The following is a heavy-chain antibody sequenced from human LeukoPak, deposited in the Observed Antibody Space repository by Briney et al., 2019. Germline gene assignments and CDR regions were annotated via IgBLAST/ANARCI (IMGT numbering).Heavy chain of an antibody. J-gene: IGHJ4*02. Sequence: GGALRLSCAASGFTFSSNAMSWVRRAPGKGLEWVSSINESGGRTVYADSVKGRFTISRDNSKNTLYLQMNSLRAEDTAVYYCAKRLAALGYFDNWGQGTLVTVSS. V-gene: IGHV3-23*01. CDR3: AKRLAALGYFDN. CDR1: GFTFSSNA. D-gene: IGHD6-13*01. CDR2: INESGGRT.